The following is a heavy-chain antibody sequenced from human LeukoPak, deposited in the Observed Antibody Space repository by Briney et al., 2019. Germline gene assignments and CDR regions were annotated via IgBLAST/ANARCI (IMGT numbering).Heavy chain of an antibody. D-gene: IGHD6-13*01. V-gene: IGHV1-8*01. CDR2: MNPNSGNT. Sequence: GASVKVSCKASGYTFTSYDINWVRQATGQGLEWMGWMNPNSGNTGYAQKFQGRVTMTRNTSISTAYMELSSLRSEDTAVYYCARTRKAAAGRKTSFDYWGQGTLVTVSS. J-gene: IGHJ4*02. CDR1: GYTFTSYD. CDR3: ARTRKAAAGRKTSFDY.